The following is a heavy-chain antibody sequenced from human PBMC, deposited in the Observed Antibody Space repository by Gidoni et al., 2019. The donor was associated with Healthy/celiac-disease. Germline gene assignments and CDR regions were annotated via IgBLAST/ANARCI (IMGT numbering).Heavy chain of an antibody. CDR1: GGAIRRYY. J-gene: IGHJ5*02. D-gene: IGHD6-6*01. V-gene: IGHV4-59*01. Sequence: QVQLQESGPGLVKPSETLSLTCTVSGGAIRRYYWSWIRQPPGKGREWIGYIYYSGSTNYNPSLKSRVTISVDTSKNQFSLKLSSVTAADTAVYYCARDVAGYSSSSGGFYNWFDPWGQGTLVTVSS. CDR3: ARDVAGYSSSSGGFYNWFDP. CDR2: IYYSGST.